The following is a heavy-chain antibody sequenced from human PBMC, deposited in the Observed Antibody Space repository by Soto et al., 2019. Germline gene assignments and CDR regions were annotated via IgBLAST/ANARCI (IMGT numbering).Heavy chain of an antibody. Sequence: EVQLLESGGGLVQPGGSLRLSCAASGFTFSTYAMNWVRQAPGKGLEWVSAISGSGGSIHYADSVKGRFTISRDNSNNTLYLQMNSLRAEAMAVYHCVKGYWKGDVWGQGTTVTVSS. J-gene: IGHJ6*02. CDR1: GFTFSTYA. CDR2: ISGSGGSI. CDR3: VKGYWKGDV. D-gene: IGHD1-1*01. V-gene: IGHV3-23*01.